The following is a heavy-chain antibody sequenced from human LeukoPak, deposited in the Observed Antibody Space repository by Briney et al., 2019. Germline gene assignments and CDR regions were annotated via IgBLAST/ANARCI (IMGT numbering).Heavy chain of an antibody. CDR1: GFTFSSYG. Sequence: PGGTLRLSCAASGFTFSSYGMNWVRQAPGKGLEWVSGISPSGGGTYYADSVEGRFTISRDDSKNTLSLQMNSLRVEDTAVYYCAQDLAWGAFDHWGQGTLVTVSS. V-gene: IGHV3-23*01. J-gene: IGHJ4*02. D-gene: IGHD7-27*01. CDR2: ISPSGGGT. CDR3: AQDLAWGAFDH.